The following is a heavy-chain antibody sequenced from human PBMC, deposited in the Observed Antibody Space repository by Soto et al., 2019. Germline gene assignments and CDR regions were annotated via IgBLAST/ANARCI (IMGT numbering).Heavy chain of an antibody. D-gene: IGHD6-13*01. CDR2: MNPNSGNT. CDR1: GYTFTSYD. V-gene: IGHV1-8*01. Sequence: QVQPVQSGAEVKKPGASVKVSCKASGYTFTSYDINWVRQATGQGLEWMGWMNPNSGNTGYAQKFQGRVTMTRNTSISTAYMELSSLRSEDTAVYYCARVWGIAAADLLFLPWERVPGKNGMDVWGQGTTVTVSS. J-gene: IGHJ6*02. CDR3: ARVWGIAAADLLFLPWERVPGKNGMDV.